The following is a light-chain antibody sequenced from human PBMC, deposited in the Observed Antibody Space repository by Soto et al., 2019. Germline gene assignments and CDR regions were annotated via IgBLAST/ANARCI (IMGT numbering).Light chain of an antibody. V-gene: IGLV2-8*01. J-gene: IGLJ2*01. CDR1: SSDAGGYSY. Sequence: QSALTQPPSASGSPGQSVTISCTGTSSDAGGYSYVSWYRQHPGKAPKLMIYEVTKRPSGVPDRFSGSKSANTASLTVSGLQAEDEADYYCSSYAGSNNLVVFGGGTQLTVL. CDR3: SSYAGSNNLVV. CDR2: EVT.